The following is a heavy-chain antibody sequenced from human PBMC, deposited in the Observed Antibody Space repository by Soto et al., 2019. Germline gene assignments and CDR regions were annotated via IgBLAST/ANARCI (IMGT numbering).Heavy chain of an antibody. D-gene: IGHD5-12*01. Sequence: QLQLQESGPGLVKPSETLSLTCTVSGGSISSSGYYWGWIRQPPGKGLEWIGNIHYSGSTYYNPPLKSRVTISLDTSKNQFSLKLSSVTAADTDVYYCARIGGGYDFDYWGQGTLVTVSS. CDR2: IHYSGST. CDR3: ARIGGGYDFDY. J-gene: IGHJ4*02. CDR1: GGSISSSGYY. V-gene: IGHV4-39*01.